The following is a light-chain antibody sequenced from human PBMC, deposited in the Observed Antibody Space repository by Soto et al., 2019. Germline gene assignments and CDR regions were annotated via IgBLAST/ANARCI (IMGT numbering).Light chain of an antibody. CDR2: DAS. J-gene: IGKJ4*01. CDR1: QSISSW. V-gene: IGKV1-5*01. CDR3: QQYNSYYT. Sequence: DIQMTQSPSTLSASVGDRVTITCRASQSISSWLAWYQQKPGKAPKLLIYDASSLESGVPSRFSGSGSGTEFTPTISSLQPDDFATYYGQQYNSYYTFGGGTKVEIK.